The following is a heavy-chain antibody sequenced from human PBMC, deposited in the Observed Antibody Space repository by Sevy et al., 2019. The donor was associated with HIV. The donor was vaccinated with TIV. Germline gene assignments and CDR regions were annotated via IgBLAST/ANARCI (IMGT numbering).Heavy chain of an antibody. CDR1: GDSISSSSYY. CDR2: IYYSGST. CDR3: ARLNPLDY. V-gene: IGHV4-39*01. Sequence: SETLSLTCNVSGDSISSSSYYWGWIRQPPGKGLEWIGGIYYSGSTYYNPSLKSRVTISVDTSKNQFSLKLSSVTAADTAVYYCARLNPLDYWGQGPLVTVSS. J-gene: IGHJ4*02.